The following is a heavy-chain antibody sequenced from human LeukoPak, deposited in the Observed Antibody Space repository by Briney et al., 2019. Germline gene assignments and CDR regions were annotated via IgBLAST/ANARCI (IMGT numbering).Heavy chain of an antibody. CDR1: GGTFSSYA. Sequence: SVKVSCKASGGTFSSYAISWVRQAPGQGLEWMGGIIPIFGTANYAQKFQGRVTITADESTSTAYMELSSLRSEDTAVYYCASSVNWSAGWQQLVHWFDPWGQGTLVTVSS. CDR3: ASSVNWSAGWQQLVHWFDP. J-gene: IGHJ5*02. CDR2: IIPIFGTA. V-gene: IGHV1-69*13. D-gene: IGHD6-13*01.